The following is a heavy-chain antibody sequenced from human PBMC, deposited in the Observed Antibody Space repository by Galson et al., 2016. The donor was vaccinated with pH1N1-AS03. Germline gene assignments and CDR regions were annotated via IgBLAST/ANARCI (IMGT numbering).Heavy chain of an antibody. Sequence: SLRLSCAASGFTFSRHAMHWVRQPPGKGLEWVAVISYDGSNKYYADSVKGRFTISRDNSKNTLYLQMNSLRVEDTAVYYCARPRVGNSRGGFEDWGQGTLVTVSS. CDR1: GFTFSRHA. CDR3: ARPRVGNSRGGFED. J-gene: IGHJ4*02. V-gene: IGHV3-30*04. CDR2: ISYDGSNK. D-gene: IGHD1/OR15-1a*01.